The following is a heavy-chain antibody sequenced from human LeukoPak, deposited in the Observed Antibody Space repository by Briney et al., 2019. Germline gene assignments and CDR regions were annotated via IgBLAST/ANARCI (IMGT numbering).Heavy chain of an antibody. D-gene: IGHD2-2*02. J-gene: IGHJ4*02. CDR1: GFTFSGYY. Sequence: GGSLRLSCAASGFTFSGYYMSWIRQAPGKGLEWVSYISSSGSTIYYADSVKGRFTISRDNAKNSLYLQMNSLRAEDTAVCYCARVQGYCSSTSCYTKYYFDYWGQGTLVTVSS. CDR3: ARVQGYCSSTSCYTKYYFDY. CDR2: ISSSGSTI. V-gene: IGHV3-11*04.